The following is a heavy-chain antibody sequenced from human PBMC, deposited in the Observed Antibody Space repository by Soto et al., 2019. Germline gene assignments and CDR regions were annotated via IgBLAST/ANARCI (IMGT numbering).Heavy chain of an antibody. V-gene: IGHV3-21*01. Sequence: PGGSLRLSCAASGFTFSTYSMNWVRQAPGKGLEWVSSISSSSNYIYYADSMKGRFTISRDYAKNSLYLQMNSLRAEDTAVYYCARAGYGSSWYFDYWGQGTQVTVS. D-gene: IGHD6-13*01. CDR2: ISSSSNYI. CDR3: ARAGYGSSWYFDY. J-gene: IGHJ4*02. CDR1: GFTFSTYS.